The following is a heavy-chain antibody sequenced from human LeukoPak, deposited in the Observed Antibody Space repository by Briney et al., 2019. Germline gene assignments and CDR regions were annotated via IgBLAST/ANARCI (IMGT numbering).Heavy chain of an antibody. CDR2: ISSSSSYI. J-gene: IGHJ4*02. V-gene: IGHV3-21*01. CDR1: GFTFSSYS. D-gene: IGHD3-10*01. Sequence: GGSLRLSCAASGFTFSSYSMNWVRQAPGKGLEWVSLISSSSSYIYYADSVKGRFTISRDNAKNSLYLQMNSLRAEDTAVYYCARGPGVATVRGVMSDNWGQGTLVTVSS. CDR3: ARGPGVATVRGVMSDN.